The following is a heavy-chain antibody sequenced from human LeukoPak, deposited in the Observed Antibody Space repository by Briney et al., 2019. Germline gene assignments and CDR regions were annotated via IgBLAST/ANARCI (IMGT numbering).Heavy chain of an antibody. CDR3: ARDTNNGLDV. CDR1: GFTFSDYY. CDR2: ISSSGRLM. J-gene: IGHJ6*02. D-gene: IGHD1-14*01. V-gene: IGHV3-11*01. Sequence: GGSLRLSCAASGFTFSDYYISWIRQAPGKGLEWVSHISSSGRLMQYADSVKDRFTITRDNAQNFMSLQMNSLKPEDTAVYYCARDTNNGLDVWGRGTTVTVSS.